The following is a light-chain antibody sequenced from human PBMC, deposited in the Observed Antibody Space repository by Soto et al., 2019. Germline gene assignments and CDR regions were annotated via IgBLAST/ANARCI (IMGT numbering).Light chain of an antibody. CDR1: QSVLYSSNNKNY. CDR3: QQYYSTPR. V-gene: IGKV4-1*01. CDR2: WAS. J-gene: IGKJ3*01. Sequence: DIVMTQSPDSLAVSLGERATINCNSSQSVLYSSNNKNYLAWYQQKPGQPPKLLISWASTRESGVTDRFSGSGSGTDFMLTISSLQAEDVAVYYCQQYYSTPRFGPGTKVDIK.